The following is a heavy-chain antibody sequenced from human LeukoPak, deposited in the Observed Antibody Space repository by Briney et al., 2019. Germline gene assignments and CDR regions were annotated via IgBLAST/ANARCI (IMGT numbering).Heavy chain of an antibody. D-gene: IGHD3-10*01. CDR3: ARLPGDIDGD. CDR2: IYYSGST. Sequence: PSETLSLTCTVSGGSISSSSYYWGWIRQPPGKGPEWIGSIYYSGSTYYNPSLKSRVTISVDTSKNQFSLKLSSVTAADTAVYYCARLPGDIDGDWGQGTLVTVSS. V-gene: IGHV4-39*01. CDR1: GGSISSSSYY. J-gene: IGHJ4*02.